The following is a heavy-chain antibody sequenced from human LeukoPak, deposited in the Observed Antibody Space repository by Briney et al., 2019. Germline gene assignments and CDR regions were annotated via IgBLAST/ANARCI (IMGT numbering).Heavy chain of an antibody. Sequence: PGGSLRLSCAASGFTFDDYAMHWGRQAPGKGLEWVSLISRDGGRTYYADSVKGRFTISRDNSKNSLYLQMNSLRTEDTPFYYCAKESGYSYGHNALDIWGQGTVVTVSS. CDR3: AKESGYSYGHNALDI. CDR2: ISRDGGRT. V-gene: IGHV3-43*02. J-gene: IGHJ3*02. CDR1: GFTFDDYA. D-gene: IGHD5-18*01.